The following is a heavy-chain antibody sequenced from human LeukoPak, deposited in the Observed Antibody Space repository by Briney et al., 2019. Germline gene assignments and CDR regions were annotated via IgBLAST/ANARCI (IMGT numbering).Heavy chain of an antibody. CDR1: GGSISRSGYY. CDR2: ISSSGSTI. CDR3: AREDFWSGYAEDYYYYGMDV. V-gene: IGHV3-11*01. D-gene: IGHD3-3*01. J-gene: IGHJ6*02. Sequence: LSLTCAVSGGSISRSGYYWGWIRQAPGKGLEWVSYISSSGSTIYYADSVKGRFTISRDNAKNSLYLQMNSLRAEDTAVYYCAREDFWSGYAEDYYYYGMDVWGQGTTVTVSS.